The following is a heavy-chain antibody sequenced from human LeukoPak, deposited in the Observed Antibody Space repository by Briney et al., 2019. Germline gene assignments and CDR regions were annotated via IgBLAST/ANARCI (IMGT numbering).Heavy chain of an antibody. CDR1: GFTFSSYG. CDR3: AKDWTKFDY. V-gene: IGHV3-30*18. J-gene: IGHJ4*02. CDR2: ISYDGSNK. D-gene: IGHD3/OR15-3a*01. Sequence: PGGSLRLSCAASGFTFSSYGMHWVRQAPGKGLEWVAVISYDGSNKYYADSVKGRFTISRDTSKNTLYLQMNSLRAEDTAVYYCAKDWTKFDYWGQGTLVTVSS.